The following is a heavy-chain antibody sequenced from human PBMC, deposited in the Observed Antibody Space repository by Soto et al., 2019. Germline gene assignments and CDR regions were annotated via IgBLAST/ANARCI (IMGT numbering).Heavy chain of an antibody. CDR2: ISFDGDNA. J-gene: IGHJ6*02. CDR1: GFTFSTHA. CDR3: ARDSKEGYGSGLLYYYGMDV. V-gene: IGHV3-30-3*01. D-gene: IGHD6-19*01. Sequence: QVQLAESGGGVVQPGRSLRLSCAASGFTFSTHAMHWARQAPGKGLEWVAVISFDGDNAYYADSVRGRFTISRDNSQNTLYLQMNSLTPDDTAVYYCARDSKEGYGSGLLYYYGMDVWGQGTTVTVSS.